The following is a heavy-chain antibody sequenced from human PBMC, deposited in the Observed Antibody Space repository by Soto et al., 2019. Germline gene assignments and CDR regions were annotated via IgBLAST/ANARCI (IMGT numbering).Heavy chain of an antibody. J-gene: IGHJ4*02. Sequence: ASVKVSCKASGYPITGYFIHWVRQAPGQGPEWMGWINPNSGDSKFAQKFQGRVTMTRDTSISTAYMELSRLRSDDTAVYYCARADLYSSSYTDYWGQGTLVTVSS. D-gene: IGHD6-6*01. CDR3: ARADLYSSSYTDY. CDR1: GYPITGYF. V-gene: IGHV1-2*02. CDR2: INPNSGDS.